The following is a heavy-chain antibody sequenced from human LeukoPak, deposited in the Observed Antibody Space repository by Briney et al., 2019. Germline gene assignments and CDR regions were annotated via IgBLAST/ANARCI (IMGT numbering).Heavy chain of an antibody. CDR1: GGSISSHY. D-gene: IGHD6-6*01. J-gene: IGHJ4*02. CDR3: ARRGSSWDYFDY. V-gene: IGHV4-59*11. CDR2: VYYRGST. Sequence: SETLSLTCTVSGGSISSHYWSWIRQPPGKGLEWIGYVYYRGSTNYNPSLKSRVTISVDTSKNHFSLKPSSVTAADTAVYYCARRGSSWDYFDYWGQGALVTVSS.